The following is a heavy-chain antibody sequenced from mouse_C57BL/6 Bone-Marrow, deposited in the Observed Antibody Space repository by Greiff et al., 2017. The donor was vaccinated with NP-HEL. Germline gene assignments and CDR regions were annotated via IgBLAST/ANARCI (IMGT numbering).Heavy chain of an antibody. D-gene: IGHD1-1*01. J-gene: IGHJ1*03. Sequence: QVQLQQSGAELMKPGASVKLSCKATGYTFTGYWIEWVKQRPGHGLEWIGEILPGSGSTNYNEKFKGKATFTADTSSNTAYMQLSSLTTEDSAIYYCARTPITTLVPDWYFDVWGTGTTVTVSS. V-gene: IGHV1-9*01. CDR1: GYTFTGYW. CDR3: ARTPITTLVPDWYFDV. CDR2: ILPGSGST.